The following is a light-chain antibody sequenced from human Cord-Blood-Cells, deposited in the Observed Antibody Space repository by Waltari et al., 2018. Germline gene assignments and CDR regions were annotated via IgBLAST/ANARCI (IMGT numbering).Light chain of an antibody. Sequence: QSALTQPRPVSGSPGQSVTISCTGTSSAVGGFNYVSWYQPHPGKAPKLMIYDVSKRPSGVPDRFSGSKSGNTASLTISGLQAEDEADYYCCSYAGSNWVFGGGTKLTVL. CDR3: CSYAGSNWV. J-gene: IGLJ3*02. V-gene: IGLV2-11*01. CDR2: DVS. CDR1: SSAVGGFNY.